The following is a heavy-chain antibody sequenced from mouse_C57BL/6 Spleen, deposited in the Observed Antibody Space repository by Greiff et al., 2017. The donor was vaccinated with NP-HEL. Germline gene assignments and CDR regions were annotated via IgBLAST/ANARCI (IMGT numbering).Heavy chain of an antibody. CDR1: GYTFTSYW. D-gene: IGHD2-5*01. J-gene: IGHJ2*01. Sequence: QVQLQQPGAELVMPGASVKLSCKASGYTFTSYWMHWVKQRPGQGLEWIGEIDPSDSYTNYNQKFKGKSTLTVDKSSSTAYMQLSSLTSEDSAVYYCARRDYSNWYYFDYWGQGTTLTVSS. V-gene: IGHV1-69*01. CDR2: IDPSDSYT. CDR3: ARRDYSNWYYFDY.